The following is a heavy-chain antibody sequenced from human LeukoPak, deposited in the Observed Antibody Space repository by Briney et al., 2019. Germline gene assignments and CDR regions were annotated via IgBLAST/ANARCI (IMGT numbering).Heavy chain of an antibody. D-gene: IGHD1-26*01. Sequence: GASVKVSCKASGYIFTGYYMHWVRQAPGQGLEWMGWINPYSGVTKYAQSFEGRVTMTRDTSISTAYMELSSLRSDDTAVYYRARDPMSVWEPRTPEYFQHWGQGTRVTVSS. J-gene: IGHJ1*01. CDR1: GYIFTGYY. CDR2: INPYSGVT. CDR3: ARDPMSVWEPRTPEYFQH. V-gene: IGHV1-2*02.